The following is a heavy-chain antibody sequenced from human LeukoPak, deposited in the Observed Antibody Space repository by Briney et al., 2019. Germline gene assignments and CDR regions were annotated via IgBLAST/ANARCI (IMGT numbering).Heavy chain of an antibody. J-gene: IGHJ4*02. CDR1: GFTFTTYA. D-gene: IGHD2-15*01. CDR2: ISGSGGNT. V-gene: IGHV3-23*01. CDR3: AKDPPCSGGTCYGYFES. Sequence: GRSLRLSCAASGFTFTTYAMNWVRQAPGKGLEWVSIISGSGGNTFYADAVKGRFTISRDNSKNTLYLQMNNLRDEDTAVYYCAKDPPCSGGTCYGYFESWGQGTLVTVSS.